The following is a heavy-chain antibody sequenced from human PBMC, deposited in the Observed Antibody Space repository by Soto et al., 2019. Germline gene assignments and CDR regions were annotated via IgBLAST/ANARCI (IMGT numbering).Heavy chain of an antibody. J-gene: IGHJ5*02. CDR1: GFTFDDYA. CDR2: ISWNSGSI. Sequence: HPGGSLRLSCAASGFTFDDYAMHWVRQAPGKGLEWVSGISWNSGSIGYADSVKGRFTISRDNAKNSLYLQMNSLRAEDTALYYCAKGLSYSRGNNWFDPWGQGT. V-gene: IGHV3-9*01. CDR3: AKGLSYSRGNNWFDP. D-gene: IGHD1-26*01.